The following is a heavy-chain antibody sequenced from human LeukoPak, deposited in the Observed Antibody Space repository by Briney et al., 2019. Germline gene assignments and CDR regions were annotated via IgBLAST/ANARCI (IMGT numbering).Heavy chain of an antibody. D-gene: IGHD4-23*01. CDR2: LSPDGSST. CDR3: TRSTSVSGDYCGLGY. V-gene: IGHV3-74*01. CDR1: GFTFSTYW. J-gene: IGHJ4*02. Sequence: GGSLRLSCAASGFTFSTYWMRWVRQAPGKGLVWVSGLSPDGSSTIYADSVKGRFTVSRDNAKNTLYLQMNSLRAEDTAVYYCTRSTSVSGDYCGLGYWGQGTLVTVSS.